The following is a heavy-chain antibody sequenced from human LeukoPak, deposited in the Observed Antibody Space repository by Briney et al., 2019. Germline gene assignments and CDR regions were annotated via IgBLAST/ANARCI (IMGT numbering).Heavy chain of an antibody. J-gene: IGHJ4*02. CDR2: MNPNSGNT. V-gene: IGHV1-8*01. CDR1: GYTFTSYD. D-gene: IGHD3-10*01. CDR3: ARAKYYYGSGRVTAILAY. Sequence: GASVKVSCKASGYTFTSYDINWVRRATGQGLEWMGWMNPNSGNTGYAQKFQGRVTMTRNTSISTAYMELSSLRSEDTAVYYCARAKYYYGSGRVTAILAYWGQGTLVTVSS.